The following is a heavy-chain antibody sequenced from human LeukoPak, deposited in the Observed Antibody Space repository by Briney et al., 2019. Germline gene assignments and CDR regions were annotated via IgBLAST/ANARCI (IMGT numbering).Heavy chain of an antibody. J-gene: IGHJ4*02. V-gene: IGHV1-2*02. Sequence: ASVKVSCKASGGTFSSYAISWVRQAPGQGLEWMGWINPNSGGTNYAQKFQGRVTMTRDTSISTAHMELSRLRSDDTAVYYCARDTGHIVVVTAIDVWGQGTLVTVSS. D-gene: IGHD2-21*02. CDR3: ARDTGHIVVVTAIDV. CDR2: INPNSGGT. CDR1: GGTFSSYA.